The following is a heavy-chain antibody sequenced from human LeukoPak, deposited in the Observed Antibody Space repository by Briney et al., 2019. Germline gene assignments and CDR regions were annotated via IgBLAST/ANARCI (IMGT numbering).Heavy chain of an antibody. CDR1: GFTFDDYA. CDR2: ISWNSGSI. CDR3: AKDSCSGGSCWVDY. D-gene: IGHD2-15*01. Sequence: GRSLRLSCAASGFTFDDYAMHWVRQAPGKGLEWVSGISWNSGSIGYADSVKGRFTISRDNAKNSLYLQMNSLRAEDTALYYCAKDSCSGGSCWVDYWGQGTLVTVSS. J-gene: IGHJ4*02. V-gene: IGHV3-9*01.